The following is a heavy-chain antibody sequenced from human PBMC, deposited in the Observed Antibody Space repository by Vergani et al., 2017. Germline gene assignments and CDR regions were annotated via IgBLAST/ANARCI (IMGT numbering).Heavy chain of an antibody. D-gene: IGHD4-17*01. CDR2: ISGSGGST. V-gene: IGHV3-23*01. Sequence: EVQLLESGGGLVQPGGSLRLSCAASGFTSSSYAMSWVHQAPGKGLEWVSAISGSGGSTYYADSVKGRFTISRDNSKNTLYLQMNSLRAEDTAVYYCAKGDYGDYAGVPYYFDYWGQGTLVTVSS. CDR1: GFTSSSYA. J-gene: IGHJ4*02. CDR3: AKGDYGDYAGVPYYFDY.